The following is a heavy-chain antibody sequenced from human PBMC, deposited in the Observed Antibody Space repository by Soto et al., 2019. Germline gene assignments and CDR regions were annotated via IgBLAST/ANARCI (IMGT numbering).Heavy chain of an antibody. CDR1: GVSISNSSYY. J-gene: IGHJ4*02. CDR3: ARHGSN. CDR2: IYYSGIT. V-gene: IGHV4-39*01. Sequence: SETLSLTCTVSGVSISNSSYYWGWIRRPPGKGLEWIGTIYYSGITYYNPSLKSRVTLSVDTSKNQFSLKLTSVTAADTAVYYCARHGSNWGQGTLVTVSP.